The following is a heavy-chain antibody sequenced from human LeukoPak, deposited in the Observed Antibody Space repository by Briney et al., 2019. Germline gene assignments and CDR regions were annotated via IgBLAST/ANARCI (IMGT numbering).Heavy chain of an antibody. CDR2: MSGSGDTT. V-gene: IGHV3-23*01. CDR3: ARSSSWYYFDS. D-gene: IGHD6-13*01. Sequence: GGSLRLSCAASGFDFNDFAMTWVRQAPGKGLEWVSSMSGSGDTTEYAASVKGRFTISRDNAKKTLYLEMNSLRVEDTAVYYCARSSSWYYFDSWGQGTLVTVSS. CDR1: GFDFNDFA. J-gene: IGHJ4*02.